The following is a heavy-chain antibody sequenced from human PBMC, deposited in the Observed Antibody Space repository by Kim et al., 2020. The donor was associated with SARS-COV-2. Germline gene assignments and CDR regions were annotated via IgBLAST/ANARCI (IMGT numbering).Heavy chain of an antibody. CDR3: AKDPHSSSSRPNWFDP. CDR1: GFTFSSYA. V-gene: IGHV3-23*01. J-gene: IGHJ5*01. CDR2: ISGSGGST. D-gene: IGHD6-6*01. Sequence: GGSLRLSCAASGFTFSSYAMSWVRQAPGKGLEWVSAISGSGGSTYYADSVKGRFTISRDNSKNTLYLQMNSLRAEDTAVYYCAKDPHSSSSRPNWFDPWGQGTLVTVSS.